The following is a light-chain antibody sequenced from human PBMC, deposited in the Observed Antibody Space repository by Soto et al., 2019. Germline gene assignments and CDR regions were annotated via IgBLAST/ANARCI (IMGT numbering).Light chain of an antibody. CDR3: QQYGSSPSIT. CDR2: GAS. Sequence: EIVLTQSPGTLSLSPGERATLSCRASQSVSTNYLAWYQQKPGRAPRLLIYGASSRVTGIPGRFSGSGSGTDFTLTISRLEPEDFEVYYCQQYGSSPSITFGQVTRLEIK. V-gene: IGKV3-20*01. J-gene: IGKJ5*01. CDR1: QSVSTNY.